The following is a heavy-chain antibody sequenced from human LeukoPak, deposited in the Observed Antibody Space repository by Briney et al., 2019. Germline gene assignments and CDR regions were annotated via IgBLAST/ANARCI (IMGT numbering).Heavy chain of an antibody. J-gene: IGHJ6*03. D-gene: IGHD3-3*01. Sequence: GGSLRLSCTAPGFTFGDYAMSWFRQAPGKGLEWVGFIRSKAYGGTTEYAASVKGRFTISRDDSKSIAYLQMNSLKTEDTAVYYCTRVRYDFWSGYYREGYYYYYMDVWGKGTTVTVSS. CDR2: IRSKAYGGTT. V-gene: IGHV3-49*03. CDR1: GFTFGDYA. CDR3: TRVRYDFWSGYYREGYYYYYMDV.